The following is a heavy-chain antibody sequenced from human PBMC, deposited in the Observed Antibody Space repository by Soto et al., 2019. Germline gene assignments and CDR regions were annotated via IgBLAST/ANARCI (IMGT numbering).Heavy chain of an antibody. D-gene: IGHD2-15*01. CDR1: GGTFNDYA. J-gene: IGHJ6*02. Sequence: QVQLVQSGAEVKKPGSSVKVSCKASGGTFNDYAISWVRQAPGQGLEWMGGIIPIFGTANYAQNFQGRATITADESTGTAYMELSSLTSEDTAVYYCARARYCSGGSCYSDYYYYGMDVWGQGTTVTVSS. V-gene: IGHV1-69*01. CDR2: IIPIFGTA. CDR3: ARARYCSGGSCYSDYYYYGMDV.